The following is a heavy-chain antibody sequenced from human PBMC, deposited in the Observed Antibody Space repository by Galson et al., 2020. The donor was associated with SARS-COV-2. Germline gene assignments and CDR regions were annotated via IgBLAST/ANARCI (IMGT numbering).Heavy chain of an antibody. D-gene: IGHD3-3*01. V-gene: IGHV5-51*01. CDR3: ARVGDYDFWSTYSKYYYGMDV. CDR2: IYPGDSNT. J-gene: IGHJ6*01. CDR1: GYSFRNYW. Sequence: KIGESLEISCQGSGYSFRNYWIGWVRQMPGKGLEWMGIIYPGDSNTKYSPSFQGQVIFSVDKSTSTAYVQWSSLKASDTAIYYCARVGDYDFWSTYSKYYYGMDVWGQGTTVTVSS.